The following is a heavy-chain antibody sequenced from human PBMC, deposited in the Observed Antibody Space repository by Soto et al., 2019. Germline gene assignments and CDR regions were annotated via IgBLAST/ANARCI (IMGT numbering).Heavy chain of an antibody. J-gene: IGHJ6*02. CDR1: RGTFSSYA. D-gene: IGHD2-15*01. V-gene: IGHV1-69*12. CDR2: IIPIFGTA. CDR3: ARDISPGYCSGGSCYYYGMDV. Sequence: QVQLVQSGAEVKKPGSSVKVSCKASRGTFSSYAISWVRQAPGQGLEWMGGIIPIFGTANYAQKFQGRVTITADESTSTAYMELSSLRSEDTAVYYCARDISPGYCSGGSCYYYGMDVWVQGTTVTVSS.